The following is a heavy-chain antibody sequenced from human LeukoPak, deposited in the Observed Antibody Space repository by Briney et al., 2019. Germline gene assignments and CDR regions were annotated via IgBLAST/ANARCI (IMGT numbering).Heavy chain of an antibody. V-gene: IGHV4-38-2*02. CDR2: IYHSGST. Sequence: PSETLSLTCTVSGDSINSGYYRGWTRQPPGKGLEWIGTIYHSGSTYYNPSLKSRLSISVDISKNQFSLKLSSVTAGDTAVYYCARELFWSGYYFDYWGQGTLVTVSS. D-gene: IGHD3-3*01. J-gene: IGHJ4*02. CDR1: GDSINSGYY. CDR3: ARELFWSGYYFDY.